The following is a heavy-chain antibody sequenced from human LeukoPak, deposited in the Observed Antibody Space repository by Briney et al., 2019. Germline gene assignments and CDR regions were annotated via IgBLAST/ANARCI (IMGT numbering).Heavy chain of an antibody. CDR2: IYYSGST. J-gene: IGHJ4*02. CDR1: GGSISSYY. Sequence: PSETLSLTCTVSGGSISSYYWGWIRQPPGKGLEWIGYIYYSGSTNYNPSLKSRVTISVDTSKNQFSLKLSSVTAADTAVYYCARSTLIEYYDFWSGYYEANYFDYWGQGTLVTVSS. V-gene: IGHV4-59*01. D-gene: IGHD3-3*01. CDR3: ARSTLIEYYDFWSGYYEANYFDY.